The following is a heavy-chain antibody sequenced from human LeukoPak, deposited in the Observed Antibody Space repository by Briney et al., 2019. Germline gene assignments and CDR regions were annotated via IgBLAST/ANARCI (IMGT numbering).Heavy chain of an antibody. CDR1: GFTFSSYW. V-gene: IGHV3-7*01. CDR3: ARARYCSGGSCYFDC. Sequence: PGGSLRLSCAASGFTFSSYWMSWVRQAPGKGLEWVANIKQDGSEKYYVDSVKGRFTISRDNAKNSLYLQMNSLRAEDTAVYYCARARYCSGGSCYFDCWGQGTLVTVSS. J-gene: IGHJ4*02. D-gene: IGHD2-15*01. CDR2: IKQDGSEK.